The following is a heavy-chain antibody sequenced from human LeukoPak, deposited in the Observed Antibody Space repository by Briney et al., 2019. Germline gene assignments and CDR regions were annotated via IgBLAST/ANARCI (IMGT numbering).Heavy chain of an antibody. J-gene: IGHJ4*02. D-gene: IGHD4-23*01. CDR1: GFTLSSYG. CDR2: ISYDGSNK. V-gene: IGHV3-30*03. CDR3: ARDTVVQVHYYFDY. Sequence: QPGGSLRLSCAASGFTLSSYGMHWVRQAPGKGLEWVAVISYDGSNKYYADSVKGRFTISRDNSKNTLYLQMNSLRAEDTAVYYCARDTVVQVHYYFDYWGQGTLVTVSS.